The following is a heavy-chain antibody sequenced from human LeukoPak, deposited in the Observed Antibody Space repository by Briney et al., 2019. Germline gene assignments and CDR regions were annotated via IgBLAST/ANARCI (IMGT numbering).Heavy chain of an antibody. V-gene: IGHV1-18*01. J-gene: IGHJ4*02. CDR1: GYTFTSYG. Sequence: ASVKVSCKASGYTFTSYGISWVRQAPGQGLEWMGWISAYNGNTNFAQKLQGRVTMTTDTSTSTAYMELRSLRSDDTAVYYCARDPRRIAAAGRGDYWGQGTLVTVSS. D-gene: IGHD6-13*01. CDR3: ARDPRRIAAAGRGDY. CDR2: ISAYNGNT.